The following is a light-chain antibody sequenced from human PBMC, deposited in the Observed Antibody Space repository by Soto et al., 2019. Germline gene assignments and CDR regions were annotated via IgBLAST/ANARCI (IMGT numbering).Light chain of an antibody. V-gene: IGKV3-15*01. Sequence: EIVMTQSPATLSVSPGERATLSCRASQSVSSNLAWYQQKPGQAPRLLISGPSTRATGIPARFSGSGSGTAFTLTISSLQSEDFAVYYCQQYNNWPPTFGQGTKVEIK. J-gene: IGKJ1*01. CDR2: GPS. CDR1: QSVSSN. CDR3: QQYNNWPPT.